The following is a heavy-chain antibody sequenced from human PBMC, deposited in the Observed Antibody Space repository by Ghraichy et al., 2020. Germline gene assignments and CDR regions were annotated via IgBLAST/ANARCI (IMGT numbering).Heavy chain of an antibody. D-gene: IGHD2-21*02. CDR2: IYYSGST. CDR3: ARGLAYCGGDCYSGEYYFDY. Sequence: LSLTCTVSGGSISSGGYYWSWIRQHPGKGLEWIGYIYYSGSTYYNPSLKSRVTISVDTSKNQFSLKLSSVTAADTAVYYCARGLAYCGGDCYSGEYYFDYWGQGTLVTVSS. V-gene: IGHV4-31*03. J-gene: IGHJ4*02. CDR1: GGSISSGGYY.